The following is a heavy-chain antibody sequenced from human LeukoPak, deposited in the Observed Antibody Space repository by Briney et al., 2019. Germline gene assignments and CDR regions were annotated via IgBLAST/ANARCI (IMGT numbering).Heavy chain of an antibody. CDR2: INPSGGST. J-gene: IGHJ4*02. Sequence: ASVKVSFKASGYTFTSYYMHWVRQAPGQGLEWMGIINPSGGSTSYAQKFQGRVIMTRDTSTSTDYMELSSLRSEDTAVYYCARDCGRGWGYWGQGTLVTVSS. CDR3: ARDCGRGWGY. D-gene: IGHD3-16*01. CDR1: GYTFTSYY. V-gene: IGHV1-46*01.